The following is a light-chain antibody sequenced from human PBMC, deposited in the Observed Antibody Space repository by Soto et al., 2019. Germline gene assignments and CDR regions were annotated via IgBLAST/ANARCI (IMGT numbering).Light chain of an antibody. CDR2: GTS. CDR1: SSNIGAGYD. J-gene: IGLJ1*01. Sequence: QSVLTQPPSVSGAPGQRVTISCTGSSSNIGAGYDVHWYQQLPGTAPKLLIYGTSNRPSGVPDRFSGSKSGTSASLAITGLHTEDEADYSCQSYDSSLSGSYVFGTGTKVTVL. V-gene: IGLV1-40*01. CDR3: QSYDSSLSGSYV.